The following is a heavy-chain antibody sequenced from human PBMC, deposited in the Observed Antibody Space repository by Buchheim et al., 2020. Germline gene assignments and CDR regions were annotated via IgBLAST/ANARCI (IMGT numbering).Heavy chain of an antibody. CDR2: ISFDGTNT. D-gene: IGHD3-3*01. V-gene: IGHV3-30*03. Sequence: QVQLVESGGGVVQPGRSLRLSCAASGFTFSNHGMYWVRQAPGKGLQWVALISFDGTNTSYADSFMGRFTVSRDNSKNTPDLQMNSLRLEDTAVYYCVGGLLRSLEWLFVPWGQGT. CDR3: VGGLLRSLEWLFVP. J-gene: IGHJ5*02. CDR1: GFTFSNHG.